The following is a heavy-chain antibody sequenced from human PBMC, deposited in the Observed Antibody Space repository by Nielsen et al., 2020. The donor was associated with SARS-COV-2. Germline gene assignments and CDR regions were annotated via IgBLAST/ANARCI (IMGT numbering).Heavy chain of an antibody. CDR3: AKDGPPQRYTYSWFYFDS. V-gene: IGHV3-9*01. Sequence: GGSLRLSCAASGFTFGDYDMHWVRQAPGKGLEWVSGISWNSGSIGYADSVKGRFTISRDNAKNSLYLQMNSLRPEDTALYYCAKDGPPQRYTYSWFYFDSWGQGTQVTVSS. D-gene: IGHD6-13*01. CDR2: ISWNSGSI. CDR1: GFTFGDYD. J-gene: IGHJ4*02.